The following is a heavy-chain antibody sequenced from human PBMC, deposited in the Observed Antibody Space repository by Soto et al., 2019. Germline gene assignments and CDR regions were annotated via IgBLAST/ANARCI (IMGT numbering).Heavy chain of an antibody. D-gene: IGHD3-10*01. Sequence: QVQLVQSGAEVKKPGASVKVSCKASGYTFTSYGISWVRQAPGQGLEWMGWISAYNGNTNYAQKLQGRVTMTTDTSTSTAYMELRSLRSDDTAVYYRARETGFGELTGWESYGMDVWGQGTTVTVSS. CDR1: GYTFTSYG. J-gene: IGHJ6*02. CDR2: ISAYNGNT. CDR3: ARETGFGELTGWESYGMDV. V-gene: IGHV1-18*04.